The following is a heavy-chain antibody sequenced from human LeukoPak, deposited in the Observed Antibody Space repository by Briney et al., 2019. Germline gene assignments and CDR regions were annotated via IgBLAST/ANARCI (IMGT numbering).Heavy chain of an antibody. Sequence: SETLSLTCAVYGGSFSGYYWSWIRQPPGKGLEWIGEINHSGSTNYNPSLKSRVTISVGTSKNQFSLKLSSVTAADTAVYYCARGSTRKIDPWGQGTLVTVSS. CDR2: INHSGST. CDR1: GGSFSGYY. CDR3: ARGSTRKIDP. J-gene: IGHJ5*02. V-gene: IGHV4-34*01.